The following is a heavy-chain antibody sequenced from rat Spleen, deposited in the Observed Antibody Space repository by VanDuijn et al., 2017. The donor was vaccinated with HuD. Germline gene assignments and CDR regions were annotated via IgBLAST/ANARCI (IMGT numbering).Heavy chain of an antibody. CDR3: ARDYGRFGY. CDR1: GFTFSDYG. J-gene: IGHJ3*01. D-gene: IGHD1-11*01. V-gene: IGHV5-34*01. CDR2: ISGNSGTI. Sequence: EVQLVESGGGLVQPGRSLQLSCVASGFTFSDYGMNWIRQPPGKGLEWFAYISGNSGTIYYADTVKGRFTISRDNAKNTLYLRLSSLRSEDTALYYCARDYGRFGYWGQGTLVTVSS.